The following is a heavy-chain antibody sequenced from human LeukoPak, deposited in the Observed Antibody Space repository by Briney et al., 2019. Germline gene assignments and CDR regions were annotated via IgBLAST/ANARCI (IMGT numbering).Heavy chain of an antibody. CDR3: ARADKVGPGWWSPRGMDV. J-gene: IGHJ6*02. CDR2: IYYSGST. D-gene: IGHD2-8*02. Sequence: PSETLSLTCTVSGGSISSYYWSRIRQPPGKGLEWIGYIYYSGSTNYNPSLKSRVTISVDTSKNQFSLKLSSVTAADTAVYYCARADKVGPGWWSPRGMDVWGQGTTVTVSS. CDR1: GGSISSYY. V-gene: IGHV4-59*01.